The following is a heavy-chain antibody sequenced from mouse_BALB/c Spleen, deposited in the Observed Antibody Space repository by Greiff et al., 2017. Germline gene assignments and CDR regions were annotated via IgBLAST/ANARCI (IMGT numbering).Heavy chain of an antibody. CDR2: IDPANGNT. CDR1: GFNITDTY. D-gene: IGHD1-2*01. V-gene: IGHV14-3*02. CDR3: ARSPFLRGYGDWYFDV. J-gene: IGHJ1*01. Sequence: EVQLQQSGAELVKPGASVKLSCTASGFNITDTYMHWVKQRPEQGLEWIGRIDPANGNTKYDPKFQGKATIIADTSSNTAYLQLSSLTSEDTAVYYCARSPFLRGYGDWYFDVWGAGTTVTVSS.